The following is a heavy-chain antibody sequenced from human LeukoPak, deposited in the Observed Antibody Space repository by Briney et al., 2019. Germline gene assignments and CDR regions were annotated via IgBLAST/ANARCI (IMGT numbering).Heavy chain of an antibody. Sequence: GGSLRLSCAASGFTFSSYSMNWVRQAPGKGLEWVSSISSSSSYIYYADSVKGRFTISRDNAKNSLYLQMNSLRAEDTAVYYCARDQGVLPGANWGQGILVTVSS. J-gene: IGHJ4*02. CDR1: GFTFSSYS. CDR2: ISSSSSYI. V-gene: IGHV3-21*01. CDR3: ARDQGVLPGAN. D-gene: IGHD1-14*01.